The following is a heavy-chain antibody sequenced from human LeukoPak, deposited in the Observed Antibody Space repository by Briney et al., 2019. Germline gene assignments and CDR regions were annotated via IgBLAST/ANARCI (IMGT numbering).Heavy chain of an antibody. Sequence: SVKVSCKTSGGTFSNSAINWVRQAPGQGLEWMGGIIPIFGTPNYAHTFEGRVTITADESTSTAYMELSGLRSEDTAIYYCAVVGAGVTGMGILGSLDFWGQGTLVSVSS. CDR1: GGTFSNSA. V-gene: IGHV1-69*01. CDR3: AVVGAGVTGMGILGSLDF. CDR2: IIPIFGTP. D-gene: IGHD3/OR15-3a*01. J-gene: IGHJ4*02.